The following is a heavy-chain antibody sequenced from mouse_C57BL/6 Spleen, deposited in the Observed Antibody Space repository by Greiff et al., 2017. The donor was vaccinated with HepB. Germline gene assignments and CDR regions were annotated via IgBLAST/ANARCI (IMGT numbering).Heavy chain of an antibody. Sequence: VQLQQSGAELVKPGASVKLSCKASGYAFSSYWMHWVKQRPGKGLEWIGQIYPGDGDTNYNGKFKGKATLTADTSSSTAYMQLSSLTSEDSAVYFCAKGAGWCFDGWGTGTTVTVSS. CDR2: IYPGDGDT. CDR1: GYAFSSYW. V-gene: IGHV1-80*01. CDR3: AKGAGWCFDG. D-gene: IGHD3-3*01. J-gene: IGHJ1*03.